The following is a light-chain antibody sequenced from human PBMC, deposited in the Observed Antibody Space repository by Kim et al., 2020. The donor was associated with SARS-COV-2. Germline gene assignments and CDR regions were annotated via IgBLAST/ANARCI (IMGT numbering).Light chain of an antibody. CDR3: QQYGNSPHT. V-gene: IGKV3-20*01. J-gene: IGKJ1*01. CDR2: EAS. CDR1: QSVSSS. Sequence: EIVMTQSPATLSVSLGERVTLSCRASQSVSSSLAWYQQKPGQAPRLLVYEASTRATGVPDRFSGSGSGTDFTLTITRLEPEDFAVYYCQQYGNSPHTFGQGTKVDIK.